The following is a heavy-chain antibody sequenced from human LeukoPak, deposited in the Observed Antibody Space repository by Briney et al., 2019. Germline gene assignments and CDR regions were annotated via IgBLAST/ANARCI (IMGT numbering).Heavy chain of an antibody. V-gene: IGHV1-2*02. D-gene: IGHD2-15*01. CDR1: GYTFTGYY. CDR2: INPNSGGT. Sequence: ASVKVSCKASGYTFTGYYMHWVRQAPGQGLEWMGWINPNSGGTNYAQKFQGRVTMTRDTSISTAYMELSRLRSDDTAVYYCAREVAATPRNNWFDPWGQGTLVTVSS. CDR3: AREVAATPRNNWFDP. J-gene: IGHJ5*02.